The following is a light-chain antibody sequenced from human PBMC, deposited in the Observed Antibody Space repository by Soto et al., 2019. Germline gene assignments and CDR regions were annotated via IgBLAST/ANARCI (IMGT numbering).Light chain of an antibody. CDR1: NIGSKS. Sequence: SYELTQPPSVSVAPGQTARITCGGTNIGSKSVHWYQQKPGQAPVLVVYDDSDRPSGIPERFSGSNSGNTATLTISRVEAGNEADYYCQVWDSNSDQWVFGGGTKLTVL. CDR2: DDS. V-gene: IGLV3-21*02. J-gene: IGLJ3*02. CDR3: QVWDSNSDQWV.